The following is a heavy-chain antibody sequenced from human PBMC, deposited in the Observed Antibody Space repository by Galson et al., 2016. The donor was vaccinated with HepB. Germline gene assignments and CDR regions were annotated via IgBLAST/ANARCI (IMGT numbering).Heavy chain of an antibody. J-gene: IGHJ4*02. CDR3: ARVAAGTARD. D-gene: IGHD6-13*01. V-gene: IGHV3-74*01. Sequence: SLRLSCAASGFTFSSHWMHWVRQAPGKGLVRVSRINSDGSSTSYADSVKGRFTISRDNAKNTLFLQMNSLRAEDTAVYYCARVAAGTARDWGQGTLVTVSS. CDR1: GFTFSSHW. CDR2: INSDGSST.